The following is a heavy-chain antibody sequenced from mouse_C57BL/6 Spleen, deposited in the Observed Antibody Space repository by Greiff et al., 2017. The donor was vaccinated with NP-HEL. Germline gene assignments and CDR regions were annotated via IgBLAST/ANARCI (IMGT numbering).Heavy chain of an antibody. CDR3: AREGRIYYGNPLYAMDY. J-gene: IGHJ4*01. Sequence: EVQLQQSGPELVKPGASVKISCKASGYTFTDYYMNWVKQSHGKSLEWIGDINPNNGGTSYNQKFKGKATLTVDKSSSTAYMELRSLTSEDSAVYYCAREGRIYYGNPLYAMDYWGQGTSVTVSS. D-gene: IGHD2-1*01. CDR2: INPNNGGT. V-gene: IGHV1-26*01. CDR1: GYTFTDYY.